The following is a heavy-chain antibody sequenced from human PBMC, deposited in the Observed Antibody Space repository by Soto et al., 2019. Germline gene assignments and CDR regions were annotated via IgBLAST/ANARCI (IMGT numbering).Heavy chain of an antibody. Sequence: SETLSLTCTVSGGSISSGDYYWSWIRQPPGKGLEWIGYIYYSGSTYYNPSLKSRVTISVDTSKNQFSLKLSSVTAADTAVYYCARDKVGYCSSTSCYTLYYYYGMDVWGQGTTVTAP. CDR2: IYYSGST. J-gene: IGHJ6*02. V-gene: IGHV4-30-4*01. D-gene: IGHD2-2*02. CDR1: GGSISSGDYY. CDR3: ARDKVGYCSSTSCYTLYYYYGMDV.